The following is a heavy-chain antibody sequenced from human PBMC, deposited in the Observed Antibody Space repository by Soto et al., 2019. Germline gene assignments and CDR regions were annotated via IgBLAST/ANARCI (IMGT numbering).Heavy chain of an antibody. D-gene: IGHD6-13*01. V-gene: IGHV3-7*05. CDR1: GFTLSAYW. J-gene: IGHJ3*02. CDR2: INRDGSKK. Sequence: EVQLEESGGDLVQPGGSLRLSCAASGFTLSAYWMTWVRQAPGKGLEWVANINRDGSKKSYLDSVRGRFTISRDNVGNSLYLQMDSLRAADTALYYCARDVSPGSSSLYLDAFDIWGQGTMATVSS. CDR3: ARDVSPGSSSLYLDAFDI.